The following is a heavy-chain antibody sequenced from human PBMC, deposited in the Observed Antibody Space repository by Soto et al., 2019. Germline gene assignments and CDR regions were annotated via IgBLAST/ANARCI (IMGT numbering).Heavy chain of an antibody. D-gene: IGHD1-7*01. Sequence: ASVKVSCKASGYTFTNHAIHWVRQAPGQGLEWMGWINAGKGDTKYPQRFQGRVTITRDTSASTAYMELSSLRSEDTAVYYCARNILWGTTDYWGLGTLVTVSS. CDR2: INAGKGDT. CDR3: ARNILWGTTDY. J-gene: IGHJ4*02. V-gene: IGHV1-3*01. CDR1: GYTFTNHA.